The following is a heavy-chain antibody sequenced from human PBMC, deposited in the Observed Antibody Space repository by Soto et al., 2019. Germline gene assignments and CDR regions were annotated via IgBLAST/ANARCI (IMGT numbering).Heavy chain of an antibody. J-gene: IGHJ6*02. V-gene: IGHV1-69*01. Sequence: QVQLVQSGAEVKKPGSSVKVSCKASGGTFNNYPITWVRQAPGEGLEWMGGSIPIFGTANYAQKFQGRVTISVDESTSTAYMELSSLRSEDTAVYYCARGRLSNGDPNIYFFYGLDVWGQGTTITVSS. CDR3: ARGRLSNGDPNIYFFYGLDV. D-gene: IGHD3-10*01. CDR1: GGTFNNYP. CDR2: SIPIFGTA.